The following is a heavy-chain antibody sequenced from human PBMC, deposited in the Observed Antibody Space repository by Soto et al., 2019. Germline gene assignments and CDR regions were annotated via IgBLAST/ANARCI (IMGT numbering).Heavy chain of an antibody. CDR2: IYYSGST. CDR1: GGSISSGGYY. CDR3: AGERAYYDILTGYYPGYYFDY. Sequence: PSETLSLTCTVSGGSISSGGYYWSWIRQHPGKGLEWIGYIYYSGSTYYNPSLKSRVTISVDTSKNQFSLKLSSVTAADTAVYYCAGERAYYDILTGYYPGYYFDYWGQGTLVTVSS. V-gene: IGHV4-31*03. J-gene: IGHJ4*02. D-gene: IGHD3-9*01.